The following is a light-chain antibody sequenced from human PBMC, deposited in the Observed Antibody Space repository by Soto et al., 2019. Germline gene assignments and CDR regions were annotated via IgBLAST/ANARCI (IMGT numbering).Light chain of an antibody. Sequence: QSALTQPASVSGSPGQSLSISCTGASSDVGRSNFVSWYQQYPGKAPKLLIYEVIKRPSGVSNRFSGSTSGSTASLTISGLQTEDEADYYCCSYVGASIYVFGTGTKVTVL. CDR3: CSYVGASIYV. CDR2: EVI. CDR1: SSDVGRSNF. J-gene: IGLJ1*01. V-gene: IGLV2-23*02.